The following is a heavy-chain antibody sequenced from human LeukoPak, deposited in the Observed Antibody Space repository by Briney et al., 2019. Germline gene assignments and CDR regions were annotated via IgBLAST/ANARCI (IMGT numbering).Heavy chain of an antibody. CDR3: ARHDCATTSCLYFYGMDV. D-gene: IGHD2-2*01. V-gene: IGHV4-39*01. Sequence: PSETLSLTCTVSGXSISSSSDYWGWIRQPPGKGPEWIGSLYYSGSTYHNPSLKSRVTISVDTSKNQFSLKLSSVTATDTAVYYCARHDCATTSCLYFYGMDVWGQGTTVTVSS. CDR2: LYYSGST. J-gene: IGHJ6*02. CDR1: GXSISSSSDY.